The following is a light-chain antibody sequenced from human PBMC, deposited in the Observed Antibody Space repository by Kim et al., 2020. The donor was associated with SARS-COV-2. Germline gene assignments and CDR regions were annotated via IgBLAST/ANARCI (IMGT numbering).Light chain of an antibody. CDR1: QSVSSY. CDR3: QQRSNWPPL. Sequence: LSPGERATLSCRASQSVSSYLAWDQQKPGQAPRLLIYDASNRATGIPARFSGSGSGTDFTLTISSLEPEDFAVYYCQQRSNWPPLFGGGTKVDIK. J-gene: IGKJ4*01. V-gene: IGKV3-11*01. CDR2: DAS.